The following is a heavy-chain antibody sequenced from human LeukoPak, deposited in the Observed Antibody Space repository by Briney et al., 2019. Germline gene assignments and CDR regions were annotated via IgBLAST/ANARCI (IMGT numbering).Heavy chain of an antibody. V-gene: IGHV4-61*02. Sequence: SETLSLTCTVSGGSISSGSYYWSWIRQPAGTALEWIGRIYTSGTITYNPSLKSRVTMSVDTSKNQFSLKLSSVTAADTAVYYCARDHVLYGSSWFRWFDPWGQGTLVTVSS. CDR2: IYTSGTI. CDR1: GGSISSGSYY. CDR3: ARDHVLYGSSWFRWFDP. D-gene: IGHD6-13*01. J-gene: IGHJ5*02.